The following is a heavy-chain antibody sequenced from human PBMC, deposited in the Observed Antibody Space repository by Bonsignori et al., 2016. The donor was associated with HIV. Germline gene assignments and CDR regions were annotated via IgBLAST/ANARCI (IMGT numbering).Heavy chain of an antibody. CDR3: ARDRFAVTGGRNFDY. J-gene: IGHJ4*02. D-gene: IGHD2-21*02. Sequence: ASVKVSCKASGYTFTSYYMHWVRQAPGQGLEWMGIINPSGGSTSYAQKFQGRVTMTRDTSTSTVYMELSSLRSEDTAVYYCARDRFAVTGGRNFDYWGQGTLVTVSS. CDR2: INPSGGST. CDR1: GYTFTSYY. V-gene: IGHV1-46*01.